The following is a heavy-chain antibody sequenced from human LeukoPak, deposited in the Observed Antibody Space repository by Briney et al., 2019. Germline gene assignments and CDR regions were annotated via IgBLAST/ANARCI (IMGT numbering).Heavy chain of an antibody. CDR3: ARSGSPANWLDP. J-gene: IGHJ5*02. D-gene: IGHD2-15*01. CDR2: IYPGSSDT. CDR1: GYSFTTYW. Sequence: EPLQISCKASGYSFTTYWIVWVRQIPGKSLEWMGAIYPGSSDTRYNPSFQGQVTISADNSIDTAYLQWSSLESSDTAIYYCARSGSPANWLDPWGQGTLVTVSS. V-gene: IGHV5-51*01.